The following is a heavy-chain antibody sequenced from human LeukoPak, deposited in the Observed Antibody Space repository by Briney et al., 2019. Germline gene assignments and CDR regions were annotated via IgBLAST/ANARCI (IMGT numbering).Heavy chain of an antibody. V-gene: IGHV4-59*07. CDR2: IYATGRT. Sequence: PSDALSLTCTVSGRSISRYYWSWIRQPPGEELGWMGHIYATGRTTDTPSLQSRVTISVDASKNQFSLRMNCVTAADTAVYYCARFTKYDGGGSYLDIWGQGTMVTVYS. CDR3: ARFTKYDGGGSYLDI. D-gene: IGHD3-22*01. CDR1: GRSISRYY. J-gene: IGHJ3*02.